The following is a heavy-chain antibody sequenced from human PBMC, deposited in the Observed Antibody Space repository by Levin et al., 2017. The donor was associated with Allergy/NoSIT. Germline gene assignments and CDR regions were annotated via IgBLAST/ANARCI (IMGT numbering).Heavy chain of an antibody. CDR3: ATQSSGYSYGWFDP. CDR2: INHSGST. V-gene: IGHV4-34*01. D-gene: IGHD5-18*01. CDR1: GGSFSGYY. Sequence: SETLSLTCAVYGGSFSGYYWSWIRQPPGKGLEWIGEINHSGSTNYNPSLKSRVTISVDTSKNQFSLKLSSVTAADTAVYYCATQSSGYSYGWFDPWGQGTLVTVSS. J-gene: IGHJ5*02.